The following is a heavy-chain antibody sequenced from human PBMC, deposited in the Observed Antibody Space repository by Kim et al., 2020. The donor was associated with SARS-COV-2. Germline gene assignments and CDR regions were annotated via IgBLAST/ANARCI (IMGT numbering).Heavy chain of an antibody. CDR2: IYYSGST. J-gene: IGHJ5*02. Sequence: SETLSLTCTVSGGSISSGGYYWSWIRQHPGKGLEWIGYIYYSGSTYYNPSLKSRVTISVDTSKNQFSLKLSSVTAADTAVYYCARGAWRWLQFKSNWFDPWGQGTLVTVSS. CDR3: ARGAWRWLQFKSNWFDP. V-gene: IGHV4-31*03. D-gene: IGHD5-12*01. CDR1: GGSISSGGYY.